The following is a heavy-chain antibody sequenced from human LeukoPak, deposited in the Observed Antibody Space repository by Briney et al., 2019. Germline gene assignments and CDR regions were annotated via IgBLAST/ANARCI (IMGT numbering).Heavy chain of an antibody. CDR3: ARPYSSGWSYYYYMDV. CDR1: RFTFSSYA. D-gene: IGHD6-19*01. Sequence: GGSLRLSCAASRFTFSSYAMSWVRQAPGKGLEWVSRINSDGSSTSYADSVKGRFTISRDNAKNSLYLQMNSLRAEDTALYYCARPYSSGWSYYYYMDVWGKGTTVTVSS. J-gene: IGHJ6*03. V-gene: IGHV3-74*01. CDR2: INSDGSST.